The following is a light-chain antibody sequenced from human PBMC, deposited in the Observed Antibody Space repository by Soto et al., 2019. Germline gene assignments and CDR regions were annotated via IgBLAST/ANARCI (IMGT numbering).Light chain of an antibody. CDR3: QQYNNWPPLT. V-gene: IGKV3-15*01. CDR1: QSVSSN. Sequence: PGDRVTITCRASQSVSSNLAWYQQKPGQTPRLLIYDASIRATSGPANFSGSGSGTEFTLTISSLQSEDFAVYYCQQYNNWPPLTFGGGTKVDIK. J-gene: IGKJ4*01. CDR2: DAS.